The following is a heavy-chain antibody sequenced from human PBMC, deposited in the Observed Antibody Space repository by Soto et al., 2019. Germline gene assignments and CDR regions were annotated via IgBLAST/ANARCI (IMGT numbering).Heavy chain of an antibody. V-gene: IGHV1-8*01. Sequence: ASVKVSCKASGYTFTSYDINWVRQATGQGLEWMGWINPNSGNTGYSQKFQGRVTITRNTSTSTAYMELSSLRSEDTAVYYCARDSIGPAMSWFDPWGQGTLVTVSS. CDR3: ARDSIGPAMSWFDP. D-gene: IGHD2-21*01. J-gene: IGHJ5*02. CDR2: INPNSGNT. CDR1: GYTFTSYD.